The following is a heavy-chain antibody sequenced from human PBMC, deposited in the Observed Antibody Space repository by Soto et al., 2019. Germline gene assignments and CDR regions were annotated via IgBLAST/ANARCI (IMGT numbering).Heavy chain of an antibody. CDR2: INHSGST. CDR1: GGSFSGYY. V-gene: IGHV4-34*01. Sequence: PSETLSLTCAVYGGSFSGYYWSWIRQPPGTGLEWIGEINHSGSTNYNPSLKRRGTISVDTSKNQFSLKLSSVTAADTAVYYCARARAMVRGGSFKSTVDYWGQGTLVTVSS. D-gene: IGHD3-10*01. J-gene: IGHJ4*02. CDR3: ARARAMVRGGSFKSTVDY.